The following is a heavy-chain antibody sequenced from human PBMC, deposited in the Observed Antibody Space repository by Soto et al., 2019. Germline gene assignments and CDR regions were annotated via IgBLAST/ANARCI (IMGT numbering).Heavy chain of an antibody. J-gene: IGHJ6*04. V-gene: IGHV4-39*01. Sequence: PSETLSLTCTVSGGCISSSSYYWGLIRHPPGKGLEWIGSIYYSGSTYYNPSLKSRVTISVDTSKDQFSLKLSSVTAADTAVYYCERHRAVAGPYGMDVCGKGNTVTAS. D-gene: IGHD6-19*01. CDR1: GGCISSSSYY. CDR3: ERHRAVAGPYGMDV. CDR2: IYYSGST.